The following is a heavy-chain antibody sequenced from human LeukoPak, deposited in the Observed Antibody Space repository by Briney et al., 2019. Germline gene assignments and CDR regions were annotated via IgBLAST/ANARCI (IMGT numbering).Heavy chain of an antibody. J-gene: IGHJ3*01. V-gene: IGHV4-61*02. Sequence: SETLSLTCTVSSDSFSNGNYFWAWIRQPAGKGLEWIGRIYISGSTNYKPSPKSRVTMSVDTSKKQFSLKLSSVTAADTAVYYCAREDAHDAFDVWGQGALVTVSS. CDR2: IYISGST. CDR1: SDSFSNGNYF. CDR3: AREDAHDAFDV.